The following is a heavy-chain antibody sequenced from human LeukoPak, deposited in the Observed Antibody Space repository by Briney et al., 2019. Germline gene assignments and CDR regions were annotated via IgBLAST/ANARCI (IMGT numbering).Heavy chain of an antibody. Sequence: ASVTVSCTASGYTFTDYYMHWVRQAPGRGLEWMGRINPNSGGTNYAQKFQGRVTMTRDTSISTVYMELSRLRSDDTAVYYCARVGYYESSGYYEYWGQGTLVTVSS. CDR2: INPNSGGT. V-gene: IGHV1-2*06. D-gene: IGHD3-22*01. J-gene: IGHJ4*02. CDR3: ARVGYYESSGYYEY. CDR1: GYTFTDYY.